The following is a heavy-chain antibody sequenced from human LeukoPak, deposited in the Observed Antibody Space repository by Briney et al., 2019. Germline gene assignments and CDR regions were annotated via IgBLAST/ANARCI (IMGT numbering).Heavy chain of an antibody. CDR2: IYHSGST. V-gene: IGHV4-38-2*01. CDR1: GYSISSGYY. Sequence: SETLSLTCAVSGYSISSGYYWGWIRQPPGKGLEWIGSIYHSGSTYYNPSLKSRVTISVDTSKNQFSLKLSSVTAADTAVYYRARTGSLDAFDIWGQGTMVTVSS. J-gene: IGHJ3*02. D-gene: IGHD1-26*01. CDR3: ARTGSLDAFDI.